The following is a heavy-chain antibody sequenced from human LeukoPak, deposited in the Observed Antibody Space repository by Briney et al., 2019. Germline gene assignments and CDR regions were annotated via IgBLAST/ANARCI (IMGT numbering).Heavy chain of an antibody. CDR1: GGSISSSSYY. CDR3: AKEDISGYCHY. Sequence: SETLSLTCTVSGGSISSSSYYWGWIRQPPGKGLEWIGNIFYSGSTYYNPSLKSRVIISVDTSKSQFSLKLSSVTAADTAVYYCAKEDISGYCHYWGQGTLVTVSS. CDR2: IFYSGST. V-gene: IGHV4-39*07. D-gene: IGHD3-22*01. J-gene: IGHJ4*02.